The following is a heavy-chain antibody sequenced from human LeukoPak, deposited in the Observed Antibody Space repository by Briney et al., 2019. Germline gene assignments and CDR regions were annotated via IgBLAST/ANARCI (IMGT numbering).Heavy chain of an antibody. D-gene: IGHD2-15*01. CDR2: ISSSSSTI. Sequence: GGSLRLSCAASGFTFSKYTMNWVRQAPGRGLEWISDISSSSSTIYFADSVKGRFTISRDNAKNSLYLQMNSLRGEDTAVYFGARVGCRGGSCSSRGDYYYGMDVWGKGTTVTVSS. J-gene: IGHJ6*04. V-gene: IGHV3-48*01. CDR3: ARVGCRGGSCSSRGDYYYGMDV. CDR1: GFTFSKYT.